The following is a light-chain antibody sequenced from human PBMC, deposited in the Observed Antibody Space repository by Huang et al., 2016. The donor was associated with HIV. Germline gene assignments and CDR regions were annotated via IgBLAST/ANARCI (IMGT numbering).Light chain of an antibody. V-gene: IGKV1-16*01. CDR1: QGIKNY. Sequence: DIQMTQSPSSLSASVGDRVTITCRASQGIKNYVAWFQQKPGKAPKSLIHRVSYLHGGVPSRFSGSGSGFHFTLTINSLQPEDFAFYYCQQYYTYPYPFGQATKLEIK. CDR3: QQYYTYPYP. J-gene: IGKJ2*01. CDR2: RVS.